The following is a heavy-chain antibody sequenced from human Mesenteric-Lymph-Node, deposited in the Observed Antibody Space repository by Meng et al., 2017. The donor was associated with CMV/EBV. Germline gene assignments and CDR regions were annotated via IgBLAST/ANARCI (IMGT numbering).Heavy chain of an antibody. CDR3: ASRQDSSGFAYYFDY. Sequence: SGYTFTSYAMHWVRQAPGQRLEWMGWINAGNGNTKYSQKFQGRVTITRDTSASTAYMELSSLRSEDTAVYYCASRQDSSGFAYYFDYWSQGTLVTVSS. J-gene: IGHJ4*02. CDR2: INAGNGNT. V-gene: IGHV1-3*01. CDR1: GYTFTSYA. D-gene: IGHD3-22*01.